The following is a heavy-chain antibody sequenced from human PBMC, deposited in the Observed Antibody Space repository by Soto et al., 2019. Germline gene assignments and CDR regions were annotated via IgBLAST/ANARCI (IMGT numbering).Heavy chain of an antibody. CDR1: GYSFAAYW. V-gene: IGHV5-10-1*01. D-gene: IGHD3-22*01. J-gene: IGHJ4*02. CDR2: IDPSDSQT. CDR3: ARQIYDSDTGPNFQYYFDS. Sequence: GESLKISCKGSGYSFAAYWITWVRQKPGKGLEWMGRIDPSDSQTYYSPSFRGHVTISVTKSITTVFLQWSSLRASDTAMYYCARQIYDSDTGPNFQYYFDSWGQGTPVTVSS.